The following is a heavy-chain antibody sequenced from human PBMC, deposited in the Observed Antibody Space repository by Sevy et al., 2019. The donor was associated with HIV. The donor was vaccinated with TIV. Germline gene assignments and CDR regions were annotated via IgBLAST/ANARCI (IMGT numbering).Heavy chain of an antibody. Sequence: GGSLRLSCTVSGFTFGDYCMSWVRQAPGKELEWVAFLKSKAHGGALDYAASVKGRFTISRDDSKNIAHLQMHDLRTEDTAIYYCTACEGAQAIFDNWGQGALVTVSS. D-gene: IGHD1-26*01. CDR1: GFTFGDYC. CDR3: TACEGAQAIFDN. CDR2: LKSKAHGGAL. V-gene: IGHV3-49*04. J-gene: IGHJ4*02.